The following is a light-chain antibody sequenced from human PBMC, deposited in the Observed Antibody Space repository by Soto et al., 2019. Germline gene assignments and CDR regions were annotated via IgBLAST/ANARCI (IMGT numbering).Light chain of an antibody. CDR1: QSVSSN. CDR2: GAS. Sequence: EIVITQTPATLSVSPEQRATLSCRASQSVSSNLAWYQQKPGQAPRLLIYGASTRATSIPARFSGSGSGTEFTLTISSLQSEDFAVYYCQQYNNWPQTFGQGTKVDI. V-gene: IGKV3-15*01. J-gene: IGKJ1*01. CDR3: QQYNNWPQT.